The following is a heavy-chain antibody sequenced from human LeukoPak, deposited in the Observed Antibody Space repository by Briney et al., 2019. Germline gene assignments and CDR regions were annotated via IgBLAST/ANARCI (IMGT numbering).Heavy chain of an antibody. Sequence: SETLSLTCAVYGGSFSGYYWSWIRQPPGKGLEWIGEINHSGSTNYNPSLKSRVTISVDTSKIQFSLKLSSVTAADTAVYYCARQAVAAVEGAFDIWGQGTMVTVSS. CDR2: INHSGST. J-gene: IGHJ3*02. V-gene: IGHV4-34*01. CDR1: GGSFSGYY. CDR3: ARQAVAAVEGAFDI. D-gene: IGHD6-19*01.